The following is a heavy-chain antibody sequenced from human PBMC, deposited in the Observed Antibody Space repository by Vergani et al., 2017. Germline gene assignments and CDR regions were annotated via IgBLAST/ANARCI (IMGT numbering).Heavy chain of an antibody. D-gene: IGHD3/OR15-3a*01. CDR1: FDSIRNLY. CDR2: IHYSENT. V-gene: IGHV4-59*11. J-gene: IGHJ6*03. Sequence: QVQLQESGPGLVKSSETLSLTCSVSFDSIRNLYCNWIRQPPGTGLEWIGSIHYSENTNYNHSLKTRVTISVDTSKNQFSLTLTSVTAADTAFYFCARGQTGYSRDWSTYFFYMDVWGKGTTVTVSS. CDR3: ARGQTGYSRDWSTYFFYMDV.